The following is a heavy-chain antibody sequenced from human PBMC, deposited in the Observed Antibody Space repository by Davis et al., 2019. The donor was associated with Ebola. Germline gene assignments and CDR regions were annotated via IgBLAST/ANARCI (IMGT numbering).Heavy chain of an antibody. J-gene: IGHJ4*02. V-gene: IGHV4-34*01. CDR3: ARGPSIVNFDY. Sequence: SETLSLTCGVSGGSFYGNLWSWVRQPPGKGLEWIGEIRLGGVTTYNPSLKSRVTISVDTSKNQFSRKLSSVTAADTAVYYCARGPSIVNFDYWGQGTLVTVSS. D-gene: IGHD1-26*01. CDR2: IRLGGVT. CDR1: GGSFYGNL.